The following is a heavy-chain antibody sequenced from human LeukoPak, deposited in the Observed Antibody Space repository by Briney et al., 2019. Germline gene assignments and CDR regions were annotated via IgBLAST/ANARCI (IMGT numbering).Heavy chain of an antibody. V-gene: IGHV3-23*01. Sequence: GGSLRLSCAASGFTFSSYAMSWVRQAPGKGLEWVSAISGSGGSTYYADSVKGRFTISRDNSKNTLYLQMNSLRAEDTAVYYCAKHEITIFGVVINFDYWGQGTLVTVSS. J-gene: IGHJ4*02. CDR2: ISGSGGST. CDR1: GFTFSSYA. CDR3: AKHEITIFGVVINFDY. D-gene: IGHD3-3*01.